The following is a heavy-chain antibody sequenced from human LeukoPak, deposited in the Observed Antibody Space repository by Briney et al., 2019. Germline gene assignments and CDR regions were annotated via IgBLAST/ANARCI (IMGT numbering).Heavy chain of an antibody. Sequence: SETLSLTCTVSGVSISSYYWSWIRQPAGKGLEWIGRIHTSGSTNYNPSLKSRVTMSVDTSKYQFSLKLSSVTAADTAVYYCARGGYYYDSSGDYSLDYWGQGTLVTVSS. CDR1: GVSISSYY. CDR3: ARGGYYYDSSGDYSLDY. D-gene: IGHD3-22*01. J-gene: IGHJ4*02. CDR2: IHTSGST. V-gene: IGHV4-4*07.